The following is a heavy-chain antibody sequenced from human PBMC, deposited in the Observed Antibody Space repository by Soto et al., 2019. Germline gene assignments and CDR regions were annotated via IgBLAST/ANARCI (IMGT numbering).Heavy chain of an antibody. CDR1: GFSVRTNY. CDR3: ARAGVTPDFFDY. CDR2: FESGGSI. V-gene: IGHV3-53*01. Sequence: LRLSCAASGFSVRTNYMSWVRQAPGKGLEWVSVFESGGSIYYADSVKGRFIISRDYARNTVDLQLNSLRADDTAVYYCARAGVTPDFFDYWGQGTLVTVSS. D-gene: IGHD2-21*02. J-gene: IGHJ4*02.